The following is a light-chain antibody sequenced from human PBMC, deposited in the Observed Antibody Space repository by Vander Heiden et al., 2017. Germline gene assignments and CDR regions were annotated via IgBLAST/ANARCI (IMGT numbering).Light chain of an antibody. J-gene: IGKJ2*01. Sequence: DIQMTQSPSSLSASVGDRVTITCRASQSISSYLNWYQQKPGKAPNLLIYAASSLQTGVPPRFSGSGSGTDFTLTISSLQPEDFATYYCQQCYNTPRTFGQGTKLEIK. CDR1: QSISSY. V-gene: IGKV1-39*01. CDR3: QQCYNTPRT. CDR2: AAS.